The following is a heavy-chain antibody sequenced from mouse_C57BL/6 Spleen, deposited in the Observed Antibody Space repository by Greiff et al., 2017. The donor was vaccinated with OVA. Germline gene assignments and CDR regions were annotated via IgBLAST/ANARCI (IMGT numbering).Heavy chain of an antibody. CDR2: INPNNGGA. V-gene: IGHV1-18*01. CDR1: GYTFTDYN. Sequence: EVQLQQSGPELVKPGASVKIPCKASGYTFTDYNMDWVKQSHGKSLEWIGDINPNNGGAIYNQKFKGKATLTVDKSSSTAYMELRSLTSEDTAVYYCARGTTPVGDYAMDYWGQGTSVTVSS. J-gene: IGHJ4*01. D-gene: IGHD1-1*01. CDR3: ARGTTPVGDYAMDY.